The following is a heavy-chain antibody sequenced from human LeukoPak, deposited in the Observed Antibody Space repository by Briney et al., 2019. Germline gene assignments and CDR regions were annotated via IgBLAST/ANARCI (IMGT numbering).Heavy chain of an antibody. Sequence: PRGSLRLSCAASGFTFSSYWIHWVRQVPGKGLVWVSRIKDGGTTTDYADSVKGRFTISRDDAKNTLYLQMNSLRAEDTAVYYCTTIRPGYWGQGTLVTVSS. D-gene: IGHD5-24*01. J-gene: IGHJ4*02. V-gene: IGHV3-74*01. CDR3: TTIRPGY. CDR1: GFTFSSYW. CDR2: IKDGGTTT.